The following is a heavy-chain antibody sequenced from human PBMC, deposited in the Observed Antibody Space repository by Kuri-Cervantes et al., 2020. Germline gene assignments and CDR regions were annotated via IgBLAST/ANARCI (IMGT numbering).Heavy chain of an antibody. J-gene: IGHJ5*02. D-gene: IGHD3-16*01. Sequence: LKISCAASGFTFSSYWMSWVRQAPGKGLEWVANIKQDGSEKYYVDSVKGRFTISRDNAKNSLYLQMNSLRAEDTALYFCVRDSRGRSNWFDPWGQGTLVTVSS. CDR1: GFTFSSYW. CDR3: VRDSRGRSNWFDP. V-gene: IGHV3-7*01. CDR2: IKQDGSEK.